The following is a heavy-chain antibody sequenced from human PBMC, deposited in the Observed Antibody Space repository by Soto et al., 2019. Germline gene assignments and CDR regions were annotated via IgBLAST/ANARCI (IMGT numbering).Heavy chain of an antibody. CDR2: ISTHSGDT. Sequence: QVHLVQSGVEVKTPGASVKVSCQASGYTFFTYDISWVRQAPGQGLGWMGWISTHSGDTKYAQKFQGRVTMTTDTSTTTAYLELRSLRSDDTAVYYCARHHGPTTSENWFDPWGQGTLVTVSS. D-gene: IGHD5-12*01. CDR3: ARHHGPTTSENWFDP. J-gene: IGHJ5*02. V-gene: IGHV1-18*01. CDR1: GYTFFTYD.